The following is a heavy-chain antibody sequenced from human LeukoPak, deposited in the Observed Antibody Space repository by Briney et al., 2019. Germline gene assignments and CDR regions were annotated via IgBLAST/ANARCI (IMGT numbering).Heavy chain of an antibody. V-gene: IGHV3-7*01. CDR1: GFTFSSYW. D-gene: IGHD4-17*01. CDR2: IKQDGSEK. CDR3: ARDYGDYEGYFDY. Sequence: GGSLRLSCAASGFTFSSYWMSWVRQAPGKGLEWVTNIKQDGSEKYYADSVKGRFTISRDNAKNSLYLQMNSLRAEDTAVYYCARDYGDYEGYFDYWGQGTLVTVSS. J-gene: IGHJ4*02.